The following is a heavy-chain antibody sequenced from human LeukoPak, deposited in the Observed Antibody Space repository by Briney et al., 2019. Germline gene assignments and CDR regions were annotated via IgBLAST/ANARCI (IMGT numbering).Heavy chain of an antibody. D-gene: IGHD2-15*01. V-gene: IGHV4-4*07. Sequence: PSETLSLTCTVSGGAISDYYWSWIRQPAGKGLEWIGRIYTSGITKYNPSLKSRVSMSVDTSKNQFSLKLSSVTAADTAVYYCARRYSTHFDYWGQGTLVTVSS. J-gene: IGHJ4*02. CDR1: GGAISDYY. CDR2: IYTSGIT. CDR3: ARRYSTHFDY.